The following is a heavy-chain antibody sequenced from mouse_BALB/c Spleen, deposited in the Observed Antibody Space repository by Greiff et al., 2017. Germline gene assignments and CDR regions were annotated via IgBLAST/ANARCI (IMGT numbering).Heavy chain of an antibody. CDR3: ARRGIYYGYDFDY. V-gene: IGHV1S126*01. J-gene: IGHJ2*01. D-gene: IGHD2-2*01. CDR1: GYSFTSYW. CDR2: IDPSDSET. Sequence: VQLQQSGPQLVRPGASVKISCKASGYSFTSYWMHWVKQRPGQGLEWIGMIDPSDSETRLNQKFKDKATLTVDKSSSTAYMQLSSPTSEDSAVYYCARRGIYYGYDFDYWGQGTTLTVSS.